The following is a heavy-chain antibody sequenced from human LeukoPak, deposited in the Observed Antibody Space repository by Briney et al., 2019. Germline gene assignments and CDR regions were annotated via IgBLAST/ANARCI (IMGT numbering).Heavy chain of an antibody. CDR2: INHSGST. D-gene: IGHD2-2*01. CDR3: ARYCSSTSCYRYYYYGLDV. J-gene: IGHJ6*02. V-gene: IGHV4-34*01. CDR1: GGSFSGYY. Sequence: SETLSLTCAVYGGSFSGYYWSWIRQPPGKGLEWIGEINHSGSTNYNPSITSRVTISVDMSQNQFSLKLSSVTAADTAVYYCARYCSSTSCYRYYYYGLDVWGQGTTVTVSS.